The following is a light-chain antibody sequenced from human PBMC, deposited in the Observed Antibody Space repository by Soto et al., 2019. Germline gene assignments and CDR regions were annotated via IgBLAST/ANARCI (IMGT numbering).Light chain of an antibody. Sequence: QSALTQPASVSGSPGQSITISCTGISSDGDDYKDVSWYQQHPGKAPKLMMYEVTYRPSGVSNRFSGSKSGNTASLTSSGLQAEDEADYYCSSYTSTSPVFGTGTKLTVL. CDR1: SSDGDDYKD. CDR3: SSYTSTSPV. V-gene: IGLV2-14*01. J-gene: IGLJ1*01. CDR2: EVT.